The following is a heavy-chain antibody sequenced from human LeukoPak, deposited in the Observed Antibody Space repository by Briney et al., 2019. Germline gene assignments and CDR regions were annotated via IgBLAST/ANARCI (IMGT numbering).Heavy chain of an antibody. CDR3: ARESGDYWFDP. J-gene: IGHJ5*02. Sequence: GGSLRLSCAASGFTFSSYNMNWVRQAPGKGLEWISYVSWGSSTIYYADSVKGRFTISRDNAKNSLYLQMNRLRDDDTAVYYWARESGDYWFDPWGQGTLVTVSS. D-gene: IGHD4-17*01. CDR1: GFTFSSYN. V-gene: IGHV3-48*02. CDR2: VSWGSSTI.